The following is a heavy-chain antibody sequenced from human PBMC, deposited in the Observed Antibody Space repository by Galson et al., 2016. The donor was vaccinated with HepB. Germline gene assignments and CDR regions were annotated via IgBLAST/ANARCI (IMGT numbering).Heavy chain of an antibody. CDR1: SGSIGSYH. D-gene: IGHD6-13*01. V-gene: IGHV4-59*01. J-gene: IGHJ5*02. Sequence: SETLSLTCSVSSGSIGSYHWNWIRQPPGKGLEWIGSVYYSGTTAYNPSLKSRVTISVDTSKNQFSLNLNSVTAADTAVYYCARPLGGYSSSWTPWLDPWGQGTLVTVSS. CDR3: ARPLGGYSSSWTPWLDP. CDR2: VYYSGTT.